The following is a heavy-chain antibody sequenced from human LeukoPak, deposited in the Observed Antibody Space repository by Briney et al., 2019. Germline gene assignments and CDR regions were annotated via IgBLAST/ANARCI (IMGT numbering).Heavy chain of an antibody. CDR3: ARQPPQYTGMDV. CDR2: IYTSGST. Sequence: SETLSLTCTVSGGSFSNYYWSWIRQPAGKGLEWIGRIYTSGSTNYNPSVKSRVTMSVDTSNNQFSLKLTSVTAADTAVYYCARQPPQYTGMDVWAQGTRVT. CDR1: GGSFSNYY. V-gene: IGHV4-4*07. D-gene: IGHD1-1*01. J-gene: IGHJ6*02.